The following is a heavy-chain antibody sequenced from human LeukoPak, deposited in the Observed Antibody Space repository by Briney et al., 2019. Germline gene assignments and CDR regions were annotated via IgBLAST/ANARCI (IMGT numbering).Heavy chain of an antibody. D-gene: IGHD6-13*01. CDR3: ATGYSPLYYFDY. CDR1: GYTFTGYY. CDR2: INPNSGGT. V-gene: IGHV1-2*02. Sequence: ASVKVSCKASGYTFTGYYMHWVRQAPGQGLKWMGWINPNSGGTNYAQKFRGRVTMTRDTSISTAYMELSRLRSDDTAVYYCATGYSPLYYFDYWGQGTLVTVSS. J-gene: IGHJ4*02.